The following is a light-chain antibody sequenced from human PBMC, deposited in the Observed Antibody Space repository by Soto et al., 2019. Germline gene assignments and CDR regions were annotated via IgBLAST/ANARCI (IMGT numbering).Light chain of an antibody. CDR3: NSYKTSSNLV. Sequence: QSVLTQPASVSGSPGQSITISCTGTSSDVGGYNFVSWYQQHPGKAPKLIIYEVTSRPSGVSHRFSGSKSGNTASLTISGLQSEDEADYYCNSYKTSSNLVFGTGTKVTVL. V-gene: IGLV2-14*03. J-gene: IGLJ1*01. CDR1: SSDVGGYNF. CDR2: EVT.